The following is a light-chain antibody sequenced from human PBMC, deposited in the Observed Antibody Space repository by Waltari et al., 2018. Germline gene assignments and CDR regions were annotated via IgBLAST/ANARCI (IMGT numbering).Light chain of an antibody. Sequence: QSALTQPASVSGSPGQSITTSCTGTRSDVGSYYLVSWYQQYPGEAPKVIISEDTKRPSGVSDRFSGSKSGNTASLTISGLQAEDEADYYCCSCSSSNTYWVFGGGTKLTVL. CDR1: RSDVGSYYL. CDR3: CSCSSSNTYWV. CDR2: EDT. J-gene: IGLJ3*02. V-gene: IGLV2-23*01.